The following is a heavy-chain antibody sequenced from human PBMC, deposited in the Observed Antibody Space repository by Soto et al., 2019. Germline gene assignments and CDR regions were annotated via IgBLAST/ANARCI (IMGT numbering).Heavy chain of an antibody. J-gene: IGHJ6*02. V-gene: IGHV3-21*01. CDR3: ARDRDSRSGTHFLGYLHGMAV. Sequence: GFLRLWGGAAGGTCIGYGGNWVRQAPGKGLEWVSSISSRVIYICYADSVKGRFTISRDNAKNSLYLQMNSLRAEDTAVYYCARDRDSRSGTHFLGYLHGMAVWGQRTTVTVFS. CDR1: GGTCIGYG. D-gene: IGHD6-13*01. CDR2: ISSRVIYI.